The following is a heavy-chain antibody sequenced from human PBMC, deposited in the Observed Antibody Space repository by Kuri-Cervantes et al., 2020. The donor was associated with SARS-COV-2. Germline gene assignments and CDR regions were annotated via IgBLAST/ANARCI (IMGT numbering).Heavy chain of an antibody. CDR3: AGTYRSSSPVY. V-gene: IGHV5-10-1*01. J-gene: IGHJ4*02. D-gene: IGHD6-6*01. CDR1: GYRFSNYW. CDR2: MDLSDSYT. Sequence: KVSCKGSGYRFSNYWINWVRQMPGKGLEWMGRMDLSDSYTNYSPSFQVHVTISFDKSISTAYLQRSSMKASDSAIYYCAGTYRSSSPVYWGQGTLVTVSS.